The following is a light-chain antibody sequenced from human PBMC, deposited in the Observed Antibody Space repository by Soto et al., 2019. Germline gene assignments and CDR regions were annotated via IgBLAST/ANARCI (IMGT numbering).Light chain of an antibody. V-gene: IGLV2-14*01. CDR3: CSYTTSNTRQIV. Sequence: QSVLTQPASVSGSPGQSITLSCTGTSSDVGGYNYVSWYQQQPGKAPKFMIYDVTNRPPGVSNRFSGSKSGNTASLTISGLQAEDEADYYCCSYTTSNTRQIVFGTGTKVTVL. CDR2: DVT. CDR1: SSDVGGYNY. J-gene: IGLJ1*01.